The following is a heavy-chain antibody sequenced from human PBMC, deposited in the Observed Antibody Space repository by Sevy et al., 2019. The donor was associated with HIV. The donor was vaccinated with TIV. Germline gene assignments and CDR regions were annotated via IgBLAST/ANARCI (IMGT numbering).Heavy chain of an antibody. Sequence: GGSLRLSCAASGFTFGSYGMHWVRQAPGRGLEWVSFISYDKSERYYGDSVRGRFTISRDNFKNTLWLQMNSLRPEDTAVYYCARDNSGYFHFHYWGQGTLVTVSS. CDR2: ISYDKSER. J-gene: IGHJ4*02. D-gene: IGHD3-22*01. CDR1: GFTFGSYG. CDR3: ARDNSGYFHFHY. V-gene: IGHV3-30*03.